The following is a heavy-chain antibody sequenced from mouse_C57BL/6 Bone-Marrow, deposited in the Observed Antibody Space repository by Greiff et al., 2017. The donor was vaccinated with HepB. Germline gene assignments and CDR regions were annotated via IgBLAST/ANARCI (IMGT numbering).Heavy chain of an antibody. D-gene: IGHD2-4*01. CDR2: IDPSDSYT. Sequence: VQLQQPGAELVMPGASVKLSCKASGYTFTSYWMHWVKQRPGQGLEWIGEIDPSDSYTNYNQKFKGKSTVTVDKSSSTAYMQLSSLTSEDSAVYYCARGPFIYYDYDGGDYWGQGTTLTVSS. CDR3: ARGPFIYYDYDGGDY. CDR1: GYTFTSYW. J-gene: IGHJ2*01. V-gene: IGHV1-69*01.